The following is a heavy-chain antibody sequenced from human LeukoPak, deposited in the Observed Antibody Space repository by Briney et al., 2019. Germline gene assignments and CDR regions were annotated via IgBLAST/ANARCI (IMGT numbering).Heavy chain of an antibody. J-gene: IGHJ4*02. CDR1: GGSFSGYY. V-gene: IGHV4-34*01. CDR2: INHSGST. CDR3: ARAPPRKRWLQF. Sequence: SETLSLTCAVYGGSFSGYYWSWIRQPPGKGLEWIGEINHSGSTNYNPSLKSRVTISVDTSKNQFSQKLSSVTAADTAVYYCARAPPRKRWLQFWGQGTLVTVSS. D-gene: IGHD5-24*01.